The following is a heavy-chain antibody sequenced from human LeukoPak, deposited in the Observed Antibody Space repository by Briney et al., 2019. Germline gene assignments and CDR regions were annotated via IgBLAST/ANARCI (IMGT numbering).Heavy chain of an antibody. CDR1: GYTFTSYY. Sequence: ASVKVSCKASGYTFTSYYMYWVRQAPGQGLESIGIINPSGGSTTYAQKFQGRVAVTSDTSTSTVYMELSSLRSKDTAFYYCARAGARSPFDYWGQGTLVTVSS. V-gene: IGHV1-46*01. D-gene: IGHD3-10*01. CDR2: INPSGGST. J-gene: IGHJ4*02. CDR3: ARAGARSPFDY.